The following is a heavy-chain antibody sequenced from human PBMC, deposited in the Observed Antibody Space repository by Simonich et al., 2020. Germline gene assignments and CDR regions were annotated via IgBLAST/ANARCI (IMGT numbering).Heavy chain of an antibody. V-gene: IGHV4-39*01. D-gene: IGHD6-13*01. Sequence: QLQLQESGPGLVKPSETLSLTCTVSGGSISSSSYYWGWIRQPPGKGLEWIGSLYYSESPYYNPSLKSRVTISLDTSKNQFSLKLSSVTAADTAVYYCARHAGFAFDIWGQGTMVTVSS. CDR1: GGSISSSSYY. CDR3: ARHAGFAFDI. CDR2: LYYSESP. J-gene: IGHJ3*02.